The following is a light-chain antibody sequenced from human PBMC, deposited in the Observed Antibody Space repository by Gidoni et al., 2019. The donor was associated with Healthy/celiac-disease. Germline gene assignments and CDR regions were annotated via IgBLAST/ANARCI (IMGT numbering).Light chain of an antibody. J-gene: IGKJ3*01. CDR2: GAS. V-gene: IGKV3-15*01. Sequence: EKVMTQSSATLSVSPGERATLSCRASQSVSSSLAWYQQKPGQAPGLLIYGASTRATGIPARFSGSGSGTEFTLTISSLQSEDFAVYYCQQYNNWPLFTFGPGTKVDIK. CDR3: QQYNNWPLFT. CDR1: QSVSSS.